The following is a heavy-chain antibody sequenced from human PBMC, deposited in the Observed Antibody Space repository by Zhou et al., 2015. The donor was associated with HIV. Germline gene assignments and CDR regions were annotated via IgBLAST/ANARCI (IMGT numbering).Heavy chain of an antibody. J-gene: IGHJ4*02. V-gene: IGHV1-18*01. CDR1: GYTFTSYG. CDR2: ISAYNGNT. CDR3: ARSDPGDIVVVVAASPGDY. D-gene: IGHD2-15*01. Sequence: QVQLVQSGAEVKRPGSSVKVSCKASGYTFTSYGISWVRQAPGQGLEWMGWISAYNGNTNYAQKLQGRVTMTTDTSTSTAYMELRSLRSDDTAVYYCARSDPGDIVVVVAASPGDYWGQGTLVTVSS.